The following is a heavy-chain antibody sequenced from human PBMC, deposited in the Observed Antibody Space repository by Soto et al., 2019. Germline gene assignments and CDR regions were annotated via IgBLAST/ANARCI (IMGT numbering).Heavy chain of an antibody. CDR3: VRRHVSATGIDWFDP. Sequence: ASVKVSCKASGYTFTSYGIHWVRQAPGQRLEWMGWINAANGDTKYSPKFQGRVTITRDTSASTAYMELSSLRSEDTAVYYCVRRHVSATGIDWFDPWGQGTLVTDSS. V-gene: IGHV1-3*01. D-gene: IGHD6-13*01. J-gene: IGHJ5*02. CDR2: INAANGDT. CDR1: GYTFTSYG.